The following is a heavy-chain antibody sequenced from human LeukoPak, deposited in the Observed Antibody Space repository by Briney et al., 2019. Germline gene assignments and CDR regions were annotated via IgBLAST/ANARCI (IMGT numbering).Heavy chain of an antibody. Sequence: PSETLSLTCTVTGGSISSYYWSWIRQPPGKGLEWIGYIYYTGSTNYNPSLKSRVTISVDTSKNQFSLKLSSVTAADTAVYYCARQQLSQLYYFDNWGQGTTVTVSS. D-gene: IGHD6-13*01. CDR2: IYYTGST. CDR3: ARQQLSQLYYFDN. J-gene: IGHJ4*03. V-gene: IGHV4-59*01. CDR1: GGSISSYY.